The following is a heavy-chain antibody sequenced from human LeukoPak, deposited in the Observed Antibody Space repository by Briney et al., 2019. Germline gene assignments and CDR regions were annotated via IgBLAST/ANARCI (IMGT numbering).Heavy chain of an antibody. D-gene: IGHD6-13*01. Sequence: ASVKVSCKTSGYTFTNYGISWVRQAPGLGLEWMGWISAYNGNTNYAQKVQGRVTMTTDTSTSTAYMELRSLRFDDTAVYYCARDQSVRLLQASSTYFKHVFAIWGQGSMVTVSS. V-gene: IGHV1-18*01. CDR3: ARDQSVRLLQASSTYFKHVFAI. CDR1: GYTFTNYG. J-gene: IGHJ3*02. CDR2: ISAYNGNT.